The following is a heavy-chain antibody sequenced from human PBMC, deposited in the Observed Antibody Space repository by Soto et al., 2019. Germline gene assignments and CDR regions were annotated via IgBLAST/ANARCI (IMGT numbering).Heavy chain of an antibody. D-gene: IGHD4-17*01. CDR3: ARERRYGDYVGYYYGMDV. J-gene: IGHJ6*02. CDR1: CGSLNSYY. Sequence: PSGTPSLTRTVSCGSLNSYYWSWIPQPPGEGLEWIGYIYYSGSTNYNPSLKSRVTISVDTSKNQFSLKLSSVTAADTAVYYCARERRYGDYVGYYYGMDVWGQGTTVTVSS. CDR2: IYYSGST. V-gene: IGHV4-59*01.